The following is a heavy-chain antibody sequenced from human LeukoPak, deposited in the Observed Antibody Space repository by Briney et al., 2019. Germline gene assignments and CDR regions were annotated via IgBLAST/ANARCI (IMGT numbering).Heavy chain of an antibody. Sequence: ASVKVSCKASGYTFTSYYMHWVRQAPGQGLEWMGIINPSGGTTSYAQKFQGRVTMTRDRSTSTVYMELSSLRSEDTAVYYCARGGTRVVVVTHDAFDIWGQGTMVTLSS. V-gene: IGHV1-46*01. CDR2: INPSGGTT. CDR1: GYTFTSYY. D-gene: IGHD3-22*01. J-gene: IGHJ3*02. CDR3: ARGGTRVVVVTHDAFDI.